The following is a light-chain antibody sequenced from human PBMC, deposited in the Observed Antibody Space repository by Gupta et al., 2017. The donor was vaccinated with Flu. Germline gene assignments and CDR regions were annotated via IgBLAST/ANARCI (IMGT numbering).Light chain of an antibody. Sequence: STGAVTIYYYPNWFQHKPGQAPRSMIYNTNRMQSLTPDRFSASLLWGKAALTLSGVQPEDDAKYHCLLYYGCVWVFGGGTKLTVL. CDR3: LLYYGCVWV. CDR1: TGAVTIYYY. J-gene: IGLJ3*02. V-gene: IGLV7-43*01. CDR2: NTN.